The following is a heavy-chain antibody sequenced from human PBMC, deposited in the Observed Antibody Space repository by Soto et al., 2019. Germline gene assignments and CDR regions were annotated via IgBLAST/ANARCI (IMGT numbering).Heavy chain of an antibody. J-gene: IGHJ4*02. V-gene: IGHV1-2*04. CDR1: GYTFTGYY. CDR3: AREPAYYDSSGYYPNYFDY. Sequence: GASVKVSCKASGYTFTGYYMHWVRQAPGQGLEWMGWINPNSGGTNYAQKFQGWVTMTRDTSISTAYMELSRLRSDDTAVYYCAREPAYYDSSGYYPNYFDYWGQGTLVTVSS. D-gene: IGHD3-22*01. CDR2: INPNSGGT.